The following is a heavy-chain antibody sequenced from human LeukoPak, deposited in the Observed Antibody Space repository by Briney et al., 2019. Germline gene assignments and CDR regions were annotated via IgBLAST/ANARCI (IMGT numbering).Heavy chain of an antibody. J-gene: IGHJ4*02. D-gene: IGHD6-13*01. CDR2: IYPGDTDT. Sequence: GESLKISCKGSGYSLTNYWIGWVRQRPGKGLEWMRIIYPGDTDTRYSPSFQGQVTISADKSISTAYLQWSSLKASDSAMYYCARQTRGGIAAAGSDYWGQGTLVTVSS. CDR1: GYSLTNYW. CDR3: ARQTRGGIAAAGSDY. V-gene: IGHV5-51*01.